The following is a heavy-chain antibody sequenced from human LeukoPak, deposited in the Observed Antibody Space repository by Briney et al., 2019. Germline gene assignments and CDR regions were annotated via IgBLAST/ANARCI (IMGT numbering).Heavy chain of an antibody. CDR1: GYTFINYG. V-gene: IGHV1-46*01. Sequence: ASVKVSCKASGYTFINYGVTWVRQAPGQGLEWMGIINPSGGSTSYAQKFQGRVTMTRDTSTSTVYMELSSLRSEDTAVYYCARDLGGSSRSDFDYWGQGTLVTVSS. CDR2: INPSGGST. J-gene: IGHJ4*02. CDR3: ARDLGGSSRSDFDY. D-gene: IGHD1-26*01.